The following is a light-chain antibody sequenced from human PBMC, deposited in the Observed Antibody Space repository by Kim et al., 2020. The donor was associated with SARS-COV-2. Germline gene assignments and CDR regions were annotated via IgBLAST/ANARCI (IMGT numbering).Light chain of an antibody. J-gene: IGLJ3*02. CDR2: DVS. CDR1: SSDVGGYNY. Sequence: GQSVIISCSGTSSDVGGYNYVSWYQHHPGKVPKLLIFDVSRRPSGVPDRFSGSKSGNTASLTISGLQAEDEADYYCCSNAGRYTWVFGGGTKVTVL. V-gene: IGLV2-11*01. CDR3: CSNAGRYTWV.